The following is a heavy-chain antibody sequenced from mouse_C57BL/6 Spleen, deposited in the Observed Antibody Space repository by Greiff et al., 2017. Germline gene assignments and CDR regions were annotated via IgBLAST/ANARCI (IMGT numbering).Heavy chain of an antibody. CDR3: AREDSYGRGYFDV. CDR2: IAPNSGGT. CDR1: GYTFTSYW. J-gene: IGHJ1*03. D-gene: IGHD1-1*01. V-gene: IGHV1-72*01. Sequence: QVQLQQPGAELVKPGASVKLSCKASGYTFTSYWMHWVKQRPGRGLEWIGRIAPNSGGTKYNEKFKSKATLTVDKPSSTAYMQLSSLTSEDAAVYYCAREDSYGRGYFDVWGTGTTVTVSS.